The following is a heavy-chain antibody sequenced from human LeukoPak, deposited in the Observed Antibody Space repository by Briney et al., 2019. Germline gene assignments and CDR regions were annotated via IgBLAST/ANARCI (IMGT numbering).Heavy chain of an antibody. V-gene: IGHV3-7*01. D-gene: IGHD6-13*01. J-gene: IGHJ4*02. CDR2: INEDGSER. CDR1: GFTFSSYA. CDR3: ARGPPSSS. Sequence: PGGSLRLSCAASGFTFSSYAMNWVRQAPGKGLEWVASINEDGSERHYVDSVKGRFTISRDNAKNSLYLQMNSLRAEDTAVYYCARGPPSSSWGQGTLVTVSS.